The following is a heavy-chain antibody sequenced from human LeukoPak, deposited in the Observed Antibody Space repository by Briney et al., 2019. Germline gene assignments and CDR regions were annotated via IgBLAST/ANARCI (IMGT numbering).Heavy chain of an antibody. CDR2: ISGNGGYT. D-gene: IGHD2-15*01. V-gene: IGHV3-23*01. CDR3: AKGNNGCYDS. CDR1: GFTFRSYA. Sequence: GGSLRLSCAASGFTFRSYAMNWVRQAPGKGLEWVSSISGNGGYTYHADSVKGRFTISRDNSKNTLYMQMNSLRAEDTAVYYCAKGNNGCYDSWGQGTLVTVSS. J-gene: IGHJ4*02.